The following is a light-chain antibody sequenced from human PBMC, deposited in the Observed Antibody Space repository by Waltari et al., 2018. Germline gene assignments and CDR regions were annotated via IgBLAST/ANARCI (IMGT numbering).Light chain of an antibody. J-gene: IGLJ3*02. CDR2: DGD. V-gene: IGLV1-40*01. CDR3: QSYDTNLRAV. Sequence: QSVLTQPPSVSGAPGQRVTISCSGSSSNIGAGHDVSWYQQLPGTAPKLLISDGDSRASGVPDRFSASKSGSSASLAISGLQAEDEADYYCQSYDTNLRAVFGGGTRLTVL. CDR1: SSNIGAGHD.